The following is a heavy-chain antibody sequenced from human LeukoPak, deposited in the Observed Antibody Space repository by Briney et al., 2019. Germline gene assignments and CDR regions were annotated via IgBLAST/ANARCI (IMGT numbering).Heavy chain of an antibody. CDR3: ARSSIYYDSSGYRV. CDR1: GGSISSGSYY. V-gene: IGHV4-61*02. J-gene: IGHJ4*02. CDR2: IYTSGST. Sequence: SETLSLTCTVSGGSISSGSYYWSWIRQPAGKGLEWIGRIYTSGSTNYNPSLKSRVTISVDTSKNQFSLKLSSVTAADTAVYYCARSSIYYDSSGYRVWGQGTLVTVSS. D-gene: IGHD3-22*01.